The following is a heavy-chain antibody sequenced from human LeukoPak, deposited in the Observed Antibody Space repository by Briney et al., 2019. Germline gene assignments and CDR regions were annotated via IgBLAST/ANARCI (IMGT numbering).Heavy chain of an antibody. CDR3: AILRITPKGPLPRFDY. D-gene: IGHD3-10*01. J-gene: IGHJ4*02. Sequence: GASVKVSCKASGYSLADYGINWVRQAPGQGLEWMGWISAYNNNTTYAQKLQGRVTMTTDTSTSTAYMELRSLRSDDTAVYYCAILRITPKGPLPRFDYWGQGTLVTVSS. CDR1: GYSLADYG. CDR2: ISAYNNNT. V-gene: IGHV1-18*01.